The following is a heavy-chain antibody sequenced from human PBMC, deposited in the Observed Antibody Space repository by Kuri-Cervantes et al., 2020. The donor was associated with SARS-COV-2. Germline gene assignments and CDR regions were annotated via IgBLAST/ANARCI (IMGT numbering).Heavy chain of an antibody. CDR2: IYHSGST. V-gene: IGHV4-38-2*01. CDR1: GYSISSGYY. J-gene: IGHJ3*02. Sequence: SQTLSLTCAASGYSISSGYYWGWIRQPPGKGLEWIGSIYHSGSTHYNPSLKSRVTISVDTSKNQISLKLSSVTAADTAVYYCARRGAGSSSAAFDIWGQGTMVTVSS. D-gene: IGHD6-6*01. CDR3: ARRGAGSSSAAFDI.